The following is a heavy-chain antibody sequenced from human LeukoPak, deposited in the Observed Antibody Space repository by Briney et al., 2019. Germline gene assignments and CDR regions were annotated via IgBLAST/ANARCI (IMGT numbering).Heavy chain of an antibody. CDR2: MSYSGTT. CDR1: GGSITDSTYY. Sequence: KPSETLSLTCTVTGGSITDSTYYWGWVRQPPGKGLERIGGMSYSGTTYYNPSLKSRVLISADTSKNQFSLRLTSVTAADTAVYYCANRGIYGYFNYWGQGTLVTVSS. J-gene: IGHJ4*02. V-gene: IGHV4-39*01. D-gene: IGHD3-10*01. CDR3: ANRGIYGYFNY.